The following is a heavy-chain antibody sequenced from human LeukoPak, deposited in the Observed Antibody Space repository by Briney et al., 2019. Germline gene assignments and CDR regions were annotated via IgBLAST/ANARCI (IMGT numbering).Heavy chain of an antibody. V-gene: IGHV1-18*01. CDR3: ARSDDHYYYYYGMDV. D-gene: IGHD3-16*01. J-gene: IGHJ6*02. Sequence: GASVKVSCKASGYTFTSCGISWVRQAPGQGLEWMGWISAYNGNTNYAQKLQGRVTMTTDTSTSTAYMELRSLRSDDTAVYYCARSDDHYYYYYGMDVWGQGTTVTVSS. CDR1: GYTFTSCG. CDR2: ISAYNGNT.